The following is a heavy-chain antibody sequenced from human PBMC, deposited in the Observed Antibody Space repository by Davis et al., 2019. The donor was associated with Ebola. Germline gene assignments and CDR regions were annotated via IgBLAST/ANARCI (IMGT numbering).Heavy chain of an antibody. D-gene: IGHD3-22*01. V-gene: IGHV3-23*01. CDR2: ISGSGGST. Sequence: GESLKISCAASGFTFSSYAMSWVRQAPGKGLEWVSEISGSGGSTYYADSVKGRFTISRDNSKNTLYLQMNSLRAEDTAVYYCAKEKYYYDSSGYYGVALDYWGQGTLVTVSS. CDR3: AKEKYYYDSSGYYGVALDY. J-gene: IGHJ4*02. CDR1: GFTFSSYA.